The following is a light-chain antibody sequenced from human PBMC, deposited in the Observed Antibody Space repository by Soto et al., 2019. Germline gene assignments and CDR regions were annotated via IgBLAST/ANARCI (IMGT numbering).Light chain of an antibody. V-gene: IGLV2-14*01. CDR3: NSYTSSSTHV. CDR1: SSDVGGYKY. CDR2: EVS. J-gene: IGLJ1*01. Sequence: QSALTQPASVSGSPGQSITISCTGTSSDVGGYKYVSWYQQHPGKAPKLMIYEVSNRPSGVSSRFSGSKSGNTASLTTSGLQAEDEADYYCNSYTSSSTHVFGTGTKVTVL.